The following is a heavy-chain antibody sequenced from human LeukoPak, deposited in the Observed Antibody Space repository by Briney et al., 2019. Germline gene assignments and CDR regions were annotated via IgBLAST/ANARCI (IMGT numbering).Heavy chain of an antibody. CDR3: ATRGSDFWSGFDY. J-gene: IGHJ4*02. CDR1: AHTLHELP. Sequence: GASVTVSFTLSAHTLHELPIQWVRQAGGKGLEWMAGFDPENAEIVYAQKFQGRVTMTEDTSTNTAYMELTSLTSDDTALYYCATRGSDFWSGFDYWGQGTQVTVSS. D-gene: IGHD3-3*01. CDR2: FDPENAEI. V-gene: IGHV1-24*01.